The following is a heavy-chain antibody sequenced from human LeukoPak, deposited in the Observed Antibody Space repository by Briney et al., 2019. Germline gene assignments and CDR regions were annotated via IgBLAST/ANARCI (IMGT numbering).Heavy chain of an antibody. CDR2: IYTSGST. D-gene: IGHD3-3*01. Sequence: SETLSLTCTVSGVSISSYYWNWIRQPAGKGLEWIGRIYTSGSTNYNPSLKSRVTMSVDTSKNQFSLKLSSVTAADTAVYYCARERVVEAWGKYYDFWSGYSDPPQNWFDPWGQGTLVTVSS. V-gene: IGHV4-4*07. CDR1: GVSISSYY. J-gene: IGHJ5*02. CDR3: ARERVVEAWGKYYDFWSGYSDPPQNWFDP.